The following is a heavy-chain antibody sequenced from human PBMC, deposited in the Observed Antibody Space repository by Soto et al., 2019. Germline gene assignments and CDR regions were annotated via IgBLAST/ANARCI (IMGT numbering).Heavy chain of an antibody. D-gene: IGHD6-6*01. V-gene: IGHV4-34*01. J-gene: IGHJ4*02. CDR2: INHSGST. CDR1: GGSFSGYY. CDR3: ARGPPRIAARPFDY. Sequence: QVQLQQWGAGLLKPSETLSLTCAVYGGSFSGYYWSWIRQPPGKGLEWIGEINHSGSTNYNPSLKSRVTISVDTSKNQFSLKLSSVTAADPAVYYCARGPPRIAARPFDYWGQGTLVTVSS.